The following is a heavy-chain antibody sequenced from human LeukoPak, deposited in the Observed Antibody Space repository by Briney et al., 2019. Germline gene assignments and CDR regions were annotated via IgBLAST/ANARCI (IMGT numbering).Heavy chain of an antibody. J-gene: IGHJ2*01. Sequence: SETLSLTCTVSDYSISSGYCWGWIRQPPGKGLEWIGSIYHSGRTYFSPSLKSRVTISVDTSKNQFSLKLSSVTAADTAVYYCAGHTCSSTSCYIWYFDLWGRGTLVTVSS. V-gene: IGHV4-38-2*02. D-gene: IGHD2-2*02. CDR2: IYHSGRT. CDR3: AGHTCSSTSCYIWYFDL. CDR1: DYSISSGYC.